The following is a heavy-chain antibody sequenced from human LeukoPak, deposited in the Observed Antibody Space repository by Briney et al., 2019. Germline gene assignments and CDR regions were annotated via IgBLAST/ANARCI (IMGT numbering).Heavy chain of an antibody. J-gene: IGHJ6*03. CDR1: GLIFSNYE. V-gene: IGHV3-48*03. Sequence: GSLRLSCAASGLIFSNYEMNWVRQAPGKGLEWVSYISSSGSTIYYADSVKGRFTISRDNAKNSLYLQMNSLRAEDTAVYYCARDRLIAAAGTDYYYMDVWGKGTTVTVSS. D-gene: IGHD6-13*01. CDR3: ARDRLIAAAGTDYYYMDV. CDR2: ISSSGSTI.